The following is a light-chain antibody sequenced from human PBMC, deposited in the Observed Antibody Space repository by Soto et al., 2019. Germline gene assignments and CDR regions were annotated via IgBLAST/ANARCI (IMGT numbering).Light chain of an antibody. Sequence: EIVLTQSPGTLSLSPGERATLSCRASQSVSSRYLGWYQQKPGQAPRLLIYGASSRATGIPDRFSGSGSATDFTLTISRLEPEDFAVYYCQQYGSSLITFGQGTRLEIK. J-gene: IGKJ5*01. CDR2: GAS. CDR3: QQYGSSLIT. V-gene: IGKV3-20*01. CDR1: QSVSSRY.